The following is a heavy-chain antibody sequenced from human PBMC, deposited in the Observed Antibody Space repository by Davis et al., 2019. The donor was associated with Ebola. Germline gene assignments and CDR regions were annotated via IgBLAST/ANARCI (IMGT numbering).Heavy chain of an antibody. D-gene: IGHD3-22*01. CDR1: GFTFDDYA. CDR2: ISWNSGSI. J-gene: IGHJ1*01. Sequence: PGGSLRLSCAASGFTFDDYAMHWVRQAPGKGLEWVSGISWNSGSIGYADSVKGRFTISRDNAKNSLYLQMNSLRAEDTAVYYCGRYYDSSDYYYVAEYFQHWGQGTLVTVSS. V-gene: IGHV3-9*01. CDR3: GRYYDSSDYYYVAEYFQH.